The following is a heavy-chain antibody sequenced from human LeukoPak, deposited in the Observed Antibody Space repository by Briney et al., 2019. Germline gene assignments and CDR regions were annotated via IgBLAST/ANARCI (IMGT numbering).Heavy chain of an antibody. CDR2: IFYSGGT. CDR1: GASIRSYY. CDR3: ARLGYYDSSGCD. V-gene: IGHV4-59*08. D-gene: IGHD3-22*01. J-gene: IGHJ4*02. Sequence: SETLSLTCNVSGASIRSYYWSWIRQPPGKGLEWIGYIFYSGGTNYNPSLKSRVTISVDSPKNQFSLKLSSVTAADTAVYYCARLGYYDSSGCDWGQGTLVTVS.